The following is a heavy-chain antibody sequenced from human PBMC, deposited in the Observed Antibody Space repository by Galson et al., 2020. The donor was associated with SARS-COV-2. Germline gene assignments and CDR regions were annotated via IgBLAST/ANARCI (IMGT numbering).Heavy chain of an antibody. CDR3: ARDFSTDAYINF. CDR2: IWFDGTFK. D-gene: IGHD2-15*01. Sequence: GESLKISCAASGFTFSDYDMHWVRQAPGKGLEWVAVIWFDGTFKYYGDSVKGRFTISRDSSQNTLYLQMDSLRVEDTAVYYCARDFSTDAYINFWGQGTLVTVSS. V-gene: IGHV3-33*01. J-gene: IGHJ4*02. CDR1: GFTFSDYD.